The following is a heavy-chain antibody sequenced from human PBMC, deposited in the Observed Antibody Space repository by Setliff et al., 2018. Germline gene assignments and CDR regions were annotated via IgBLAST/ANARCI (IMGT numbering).Heavy chain of an antibody. V-gene: IGHV7-4-1*02. CDR1: GYTFTSYP. CDR2: INTRTGKP. D-gene: IGHD3-22*01. Sequence: ASVKVSCKSSGYTFTSYPINWMRQAPGQGLEWMGWINTRTGKPTYAQAFTGRIVFSLDTSVSTAYLQISSLKADDTAVYYCARDTGVRGHEISGYYGGGFAYWGQGTPVTSPQ. CDR3: ARDTGVRGHEISGYYGGGFAY. J-gene: IGHJ4*02.